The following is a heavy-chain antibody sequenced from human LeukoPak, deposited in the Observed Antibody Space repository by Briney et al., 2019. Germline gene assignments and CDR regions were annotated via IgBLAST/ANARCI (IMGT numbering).Heavy chain of an antibody. V-gene: IGHV1-69*05. J-gene: IGHJ3*02. CDR3: ARDRHPHYYDSSGYTNAFDI. CDR1: GGTFSSYA. Sequence: ASVKVSCKASGGTFSSYAISWVRQAPGRGLEWMGRIIAIFGTANYAQKFQGRVTITTDESTSTAYMELSSLRSEDTAVYYCARDRHPHYYDSSGYTNAFDIWGQGTMVTVSS. CDR2: IIAIFGTA. D-gene: IGHD3-22*01.